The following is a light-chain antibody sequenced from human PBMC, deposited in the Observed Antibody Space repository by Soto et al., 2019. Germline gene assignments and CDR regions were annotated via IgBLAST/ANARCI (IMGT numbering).Light chain of an antibody. Sequence: QSVLTQPPSVSGAPGQRVTISCTASSSNIGAGFEVHWYQQRPGTAPKLLIYTNINRPSGVPDRFSGSRSGTSASLAITGLQAEDEADYYCQSYDSSLSGYLLFDGGTKLTVL. CDR3: QSYDSSLSGYLL. J-gene: IGLJ2*01. CDR1: SSNIGAGFE. CDR2: TNI. V-gene: IGLV1-40*01.